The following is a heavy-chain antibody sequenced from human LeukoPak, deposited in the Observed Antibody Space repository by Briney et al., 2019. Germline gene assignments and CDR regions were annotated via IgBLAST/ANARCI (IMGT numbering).Heavy chain of an antibody. D-gene: IGHD6-13*01. CDR2: IYYSGGT. CDR1: GDSISNYY. Sequence: SETLSLTCIVSGDSISNYYWSWIRQPPGKGLEWIGYIYYSGGTNYNPPLKSRVTISVDTSKNQLSLKLSFVTAADTAVYYCASVHNSRTYWFDPWGQGTLVTVSS. J-gene: IGHJ5*02. CDR3: ASVHNSRTYWFDP. V-gene: IGHV4-59*01.